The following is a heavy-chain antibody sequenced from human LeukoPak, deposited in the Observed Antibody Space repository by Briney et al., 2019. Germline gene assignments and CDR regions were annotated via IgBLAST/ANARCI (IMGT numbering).Heavy chain of an antibody. Sequence: ASVKVSCKASGYTFTSYGISWVRQAPGQGLEWMGRIIPIFGTANYAQKFQGRVTITTDESTSTAYMELSSLRSEDTAVYYCASAPGSHFDYWGQGTLVTVSS. CDR1: GYTFTSYG. CDR2: IIPIFGTA. V-gene: IGHV1-69*05. CDR3: ASAPGSHFDY. J-gene: IGHJ4*02.